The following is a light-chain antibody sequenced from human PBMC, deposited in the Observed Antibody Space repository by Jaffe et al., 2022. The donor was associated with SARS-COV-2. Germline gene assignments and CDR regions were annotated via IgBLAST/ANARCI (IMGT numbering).Light chain of an antibody. CDR2: DVT. J-gene: IGKJ2*01. Sequence: DIQMTQSPSSLSASLGDRVTITCRTSQSISRYLNWYQQRPGKAPKLLIYDVTSLESGVPSRFSGSGSGTDFTLTISGLQPEDFAIYYCQQSYSPTQTFGQGTKLEI. V-gene: IGKV1-39*01. CDR3: QQSYSPTQT. CDR1: QSISRY.